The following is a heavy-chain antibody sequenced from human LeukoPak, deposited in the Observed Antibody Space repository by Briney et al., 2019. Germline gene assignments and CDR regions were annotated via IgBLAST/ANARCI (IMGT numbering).Heavy chain of an antibody. CDR1: GYTFTGYY. D-gene: IGHD3-22*01. J-gene: IGHJ4*02. CDR2: INPSGGST. Sequence: ASVKVSCKASGYTFTGYYMHWVRQAPGQGLEWMGIINPSGGSTSSAQKFQGRVTMTRDTSTSTVYMELSSLRSEDTAVYYCARGFGPYYYDSTGYYNFDYWGQGTLVTVSS. CDR3: ARGFGPYYYDSTGYYNFDY. V-gene: IGHV1-46*01.